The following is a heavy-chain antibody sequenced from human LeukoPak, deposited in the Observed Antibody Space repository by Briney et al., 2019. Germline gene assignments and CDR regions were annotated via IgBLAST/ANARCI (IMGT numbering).Heavy chain of an antibody. CDR2: IIPIFGTA. CDR1: GGTFSSYA. CDR3: AVRYCSGGSCYLSYFDY. D-gene: IGHD2-15*01. Sequence: GASVTVSCKASGGTFSSYAISWVRQAPGQGLEWMGRIIPIFGTANYAQKFQGRVTITADKSTSTAYMELSSLRSEDTAVYYCAVRYCSGGSCYLSYFDYWGQGTLVTVSS. J-gene: IGHJ4*02. V-gene: IGHV1-69*06.